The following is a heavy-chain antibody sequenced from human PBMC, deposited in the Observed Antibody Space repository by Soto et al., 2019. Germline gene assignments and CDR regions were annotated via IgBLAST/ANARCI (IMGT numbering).Heavy chain of an antibody. J-gene: IGHJ4*01. CDR3: AADVYDSSDVKDLGVY. D-gene: IGHD3-22*01. V-gene: IGHV1-58*01. CDR1: GLTFTNSA. CDR2: IVVGSGNA. Sequence: SVKVSCKASGLTFTNSAVQWVRQARGQRLEWMGWIVVGSGNADYAQKFRERVTITRDMSTSTAYLELHSLRSEDTAVYYCAADVYDSSDVKDLGVYWG.